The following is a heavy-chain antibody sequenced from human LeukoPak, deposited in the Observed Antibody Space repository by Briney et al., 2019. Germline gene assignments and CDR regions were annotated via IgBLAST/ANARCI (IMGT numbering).Heavy chain of an antibody. Sequence: EASVKVSCKASGYTFTSYAMHWVRQAPGQRLEWMGWINAGNGNTKYSQKFQGRVTITRDTSASTAYMELSSLRSEDTAVYYCARSHRMTTVTTFDYWGQGTLVTVSS. CDR3: ARSHRMTTVTTFDY. D-gene: IGHD4-17*01. V-gene: IGHV1-3*01. CDR1: GYTFTSYA. J-gene: IGHJ4*02. CDR2: INAGNGNT.